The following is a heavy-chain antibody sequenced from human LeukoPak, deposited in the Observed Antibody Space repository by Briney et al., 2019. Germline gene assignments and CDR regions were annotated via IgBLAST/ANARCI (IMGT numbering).Heavy chain of an antibody. CDR3: ARRLWFGELFSDY. V-gene: IGHV4-34*01. J-gene: IGHJ4*02. CDR1: GGSFSGYY. Sequence: SETLSLTCAVYGGSFSGYYWSWIRQPPGKGLEWIGEINHSGSTNYNPSLKSRVTISVDTSKNQFSLKLSSVTAADTAVYCCARRLWFGELFSDYWGQGTLVTVSS. D-gene: IGHD3-10*01. CDR2: INHSGST.